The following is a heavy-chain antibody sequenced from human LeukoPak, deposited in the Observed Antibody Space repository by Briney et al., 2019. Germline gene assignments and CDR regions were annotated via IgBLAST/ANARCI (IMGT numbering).Heavy chain of an antibody. CDR1: GFTFSNFA. J-gene: IGHJ6*02. CDR2: ISYDGDNE. D-gene: IGHD3-16*01. V-gene: IGHV3-30-3*01. CDR3: ARVRGGRSWYYYGMDV. Sequence: GGSLRLSCAAAGFTFSNFAMHWVRQAPGKGLEWVAVISYDGDNEYYADSVKGQFTISRDNSKDRLYLQMNSLRPEDTAMYYCARVRGGRSWYYYGMDVWGRGTTVTVSS.